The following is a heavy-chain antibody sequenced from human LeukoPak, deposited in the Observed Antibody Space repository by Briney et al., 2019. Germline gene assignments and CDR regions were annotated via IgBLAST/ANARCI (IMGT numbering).Heavy chain of an antibody. D-gene: IGHD5-18*01. V-gene: IGHV3-30*02. J-gene: IGHJ4*02. Sequence: PGGSLRLSCAASGFTFSSYGMHWVRQAPGKGLEWVAFIRYDGSNKYYADSVKGRFTISRDNSKNTLYLQMNSLRAEDTAVYYCAATRGAMVRSRLDYWGRGTLVTVSS. CDR2: IRYDGSNK. CDR3: AATRGAMVRSRLDY. CDR1: GFTFSSYG.